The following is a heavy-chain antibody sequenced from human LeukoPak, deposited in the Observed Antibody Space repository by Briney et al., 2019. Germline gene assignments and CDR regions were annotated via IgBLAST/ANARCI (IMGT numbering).Heavy chain of an antibody. V-gene: IGHV3-7*01. Sequence: GGSLRLSCAASGFTFSRYYMTWVRQAPGKGLEWVANIKQDGSEKFYVDSVKGRFTISRDNAKSSLFLQLNSLRAEDTAVYYCARERGYYDNSGYLPTTYFQHWGQGTLVTVSS. CDR1: GFTFSRYY. J-gene: IGHJ1*01. D-gene: IGHD3-22*01. CDR2: IKQDGSEK. CDR3: ARERGYYDNSGYLPTTYFQH.